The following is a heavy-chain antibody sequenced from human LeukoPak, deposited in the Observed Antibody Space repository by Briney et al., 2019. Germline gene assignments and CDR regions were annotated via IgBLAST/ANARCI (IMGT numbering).Heavy chain of an antibody. CDR2: INPNSGVT. V-gene: IGHV1-2*06. J-gene: IGHJ4*02. Sequence: GASVKVSCKASGYTFTSYYMHWVRQAPGQGLEWMGRINPNSGVTIYAQKFQGRVTLTRDTPITTAYMELSSLRSDDTAVYYCARTDGVDYWGQGTLVTVSS. D-gene: IGHD4-17*01. CDR1: GYTFTSYY. CDR3: ARTDGVDY.